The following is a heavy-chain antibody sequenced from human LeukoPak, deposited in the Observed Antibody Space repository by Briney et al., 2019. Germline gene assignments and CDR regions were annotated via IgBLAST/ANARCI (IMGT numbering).Heavy chain of an antibody. Sequence: ASVKVSCKASGYTFTGYYMHWVRQAPGQGLEWMGWINPNSGGTNYAQKFQGRVTMTRDTSISTAYMEVSRLTSDDTAVYYCATEASPHKGVVVITYTLVIWGQGTMVTVSS. J-gene: IGHJ3*02. CDR1: GYTFTGYY. D-gene: IGHD3-22*01. CDR2: INPNSGGT. V-gene: IGHV1-2*02. CDR3: ATEASPHKGVVVITYTLVI.